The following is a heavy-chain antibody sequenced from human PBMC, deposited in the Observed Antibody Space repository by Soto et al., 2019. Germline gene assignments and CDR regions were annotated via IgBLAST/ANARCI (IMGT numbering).Heavy chain of an antibody. CDR3: ARDGLSGRGPPYGMDV. V-gene: IGHV3-30-3*01. CDR1: GFSFRSFA. CDR2: ISYDGNSK. D-gene: IGHD3-10*01. Sequence: PGGSLRLSCAASGFSFRSFAIHWVRQAPGKGLEWVAVISYDGNSKYYADSVKGRFTISRDNSKNTLYLQMNSLRAEDTAVYYCARDGLSGRGPPYGMDVWGKGTTVTVSS. J-gene: IGHJ6*04.